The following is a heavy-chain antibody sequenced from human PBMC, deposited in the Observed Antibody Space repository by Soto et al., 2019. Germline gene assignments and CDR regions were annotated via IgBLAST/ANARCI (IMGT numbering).Heavy chain of an antibody. Sequence: HPGGSLRLSCAASGFTFGTTDMSWVRQAPGEGLEWVSTIDGIGGITNYADSVKGRFTISRDNSMNTVYLQMNSLRGDDTALYYCVKNSGWFNTWGQGALVTVSS. CDR1: GFTFGTTD. CDR2: IDGIGGIT. CDR3: VKNSGWFNT. V-gene: IGHV3-23*01. J-gene: IGHJ5*02.